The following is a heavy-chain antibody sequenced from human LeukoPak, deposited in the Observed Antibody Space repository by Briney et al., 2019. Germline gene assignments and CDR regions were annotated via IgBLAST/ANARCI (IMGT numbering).Heavy chain of an antibody. D-gene: IGHD6-6*01. CDR1: GYTFTGYY. Sequence: ASVKVSCKASGYTFTGYYMHWVRQAPGQGLEWMGWINPNSGGTNYAQKFLGRVTMNRDTSISTAYMELSRLRSDDTAVYYCARGWGPGSSSAFDYWGQGTLVTVSS. J-gene: IGHJ4*02. CDR2: INPNSGGT. CDR3: ARGWGPGSSSAFDY. V-gene: IGHV1-2*02.